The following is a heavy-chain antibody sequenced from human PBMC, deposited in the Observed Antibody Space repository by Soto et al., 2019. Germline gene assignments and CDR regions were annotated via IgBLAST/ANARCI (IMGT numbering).Heavy chain of an antibody. CDR2: IYDSGSS. V-gene: IGHV4-59*08. Sequence: PSETLSLTCTVSGGSIRNYYWSWIRQPPGKGLEWIGYIYDSGSSNYNPALKSRVTMSVDTSNNQFSLKLSSVTAADTAVYYCARRYGGAFDIWGQGTMVTVSS. CDR3: ARRYGGAFDI. D-gene: IGHD4-17*01. J-gene: IGHJ3*02. CDR1: GGSIRNYY.